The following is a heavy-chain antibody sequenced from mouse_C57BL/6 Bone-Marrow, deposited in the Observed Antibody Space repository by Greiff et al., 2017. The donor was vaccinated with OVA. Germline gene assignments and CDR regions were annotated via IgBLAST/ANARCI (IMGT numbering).Heavy chain of an antibody. CDR1: GYTFTSYW. CDR2: IDPSDSET. CDR3: ARSRPYYYDY. V-gene: IGHV1-52*01. J-gene: IGHJ2*01. Sequence: VQLQQPGAELVRPGSSVKLSCKASGYTFTSYWMHWVKQRPIQGLEWIGNIDPSDSETHYNQKFKDKATLTVDKSSSTAYMQLSSLTSEDSAVYYCARSRPYYYDYWGQGTTLTVSS.